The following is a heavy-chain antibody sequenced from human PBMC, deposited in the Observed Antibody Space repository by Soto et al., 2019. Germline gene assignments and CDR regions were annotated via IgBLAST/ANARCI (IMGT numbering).Heavy chain of an antibody. Sequence: EVQLLESGGGLVQPGGSLRLSCAASGFTFSSYAMSWVRQAPGKGLEWVSAISGSGGSTYYADSVKGRFTISRDNSKNTLYLHMNSLRAEDTAVYYCAKEGGLGYCSGGSCSYYFDYWGQGTLVTVSS. J-gene: IGHJ4*02. V-gene: IGHV3-23*01. D-gene: IGHD2-15*01. CDR1: GFTFSSYA. CDR3: AKEGGLGYCSGGSCSYYFDY. CDR2: ISGSGGST.